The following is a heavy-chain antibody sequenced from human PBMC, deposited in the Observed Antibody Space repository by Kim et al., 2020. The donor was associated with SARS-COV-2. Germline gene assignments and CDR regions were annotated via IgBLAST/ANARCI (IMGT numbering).Heavy chain of an antibody. V-gene: IGHV1-3*01. D-gene: IGHD6-13*01. Sequence: ASVKVSCKASGYTFTSYAIHWVRQAPGQRLEWMGWINACNGNTKYSQKFQGRVTITRDTSASTAYMELSSLTSEDTAVYYCARDQLRQQLVLGYWGQGTLVTVYS. J-gene: IGHJ4*02. CDR2: INACNGNT. CDR1: GYTFTSYA. CDR3: ARDQLRQQLVLGY.